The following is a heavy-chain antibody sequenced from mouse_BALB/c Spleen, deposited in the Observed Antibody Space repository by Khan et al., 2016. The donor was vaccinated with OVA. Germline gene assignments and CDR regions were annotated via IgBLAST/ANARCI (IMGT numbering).Heavy chain of an antibody. V-gene: IGHV5-17*02. Sequence: EVQLQESGGGLVQPGGSRKLSCAASGFTFSRFGMHWVRQAPEKGLEWVAYISSGSSTIYYADTVKGRFTISRDNPKNTPFLQMTSLRSEDTAMYYCARDSNFDYWGQGTTLTVSS. CDR2: ISSGSSTI. J-gene: IGHJ2*01. CDR3: ARDSNFDY. CDR1: GFTFSRFG.